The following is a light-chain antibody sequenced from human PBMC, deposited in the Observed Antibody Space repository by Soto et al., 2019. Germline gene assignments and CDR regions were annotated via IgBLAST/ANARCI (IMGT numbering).Light chain of an antibody. CDR1: SSDVGNYNY. Sequence: QSALTQPPSASGSPGQSITISCTGTSSDVGNYNYVSWYQQLPGKAPKLLIYEVSQRPSGVPARFSGSKSGNTASLTVSGLQAEDEADYYCSSYAGSNNLLYVFGTGTKLTVL. CDR2: EVS. J-gene: IGLJ1*01. CDR3: SSYAGSNNLLYV. V-gene: IGLV2-8*01.